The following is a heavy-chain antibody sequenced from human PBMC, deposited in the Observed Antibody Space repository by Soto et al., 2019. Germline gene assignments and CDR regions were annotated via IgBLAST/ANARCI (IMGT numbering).Heavy chain of an antibody. CDR3: ARWRDGDY. Sequence: QVHLVQSGAEVKKPGASVKVSCKGSGYAFTTYGITWVRQAPGQGLEWMGWISAHNGNTNYAQKLQGRVTVTRDTSTSPAYMELRGRRADATAVYYCARWRDGDYWGQGALVTVSS. J-gene: IGHJ4*02. CDR2: ISAHNGNT. CDR1: GYAFTTYG. D-gene: IGHD3-3*01. V-gene: IGHV1-18*01.